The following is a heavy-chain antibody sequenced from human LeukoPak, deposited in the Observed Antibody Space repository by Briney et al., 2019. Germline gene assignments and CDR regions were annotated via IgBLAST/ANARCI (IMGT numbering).Heavy chain of an antibody. J-gene: IGHJ6*02. CDR3: ARGVPAAIGLDYYYGMDV. CDR2: IIPILGIA. D-gene: IGHD2-2*02. Sequence: SVKVSCKASGYTFTSYYMHWVRQAPGQGLEWMGRIIPILGIANYAQKFLGRVTITADKSTSTAYMELSSLRSEDTAVYYCARGVPAAIGLDYYYGMDVWGQGTTVTVSS. V-gene: IGHV1-69*04. CDR1: GYTFTSYY.